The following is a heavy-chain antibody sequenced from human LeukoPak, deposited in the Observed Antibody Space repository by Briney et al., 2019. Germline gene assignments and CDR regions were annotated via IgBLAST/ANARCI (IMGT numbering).Heavy chain of an antibody. D-gene: IGHD2/OR15-2a*01. CDR2: VYYSGST. CDR1: GASINDFY. CDR3: ARFLATYYYYGMDV. Sequence: SETLSLTCAVSGASINDFYWTWIRQPPGKGLEWIGYVYYSGSTNYNPSLKSRVTISVDTSKNQFSLKLSSVTAADTAVYYCARFLATYYYYGMDVWGQGTTVTVS. J-gene: IGHJ6*02. V-gene: IGHV4-59*08.